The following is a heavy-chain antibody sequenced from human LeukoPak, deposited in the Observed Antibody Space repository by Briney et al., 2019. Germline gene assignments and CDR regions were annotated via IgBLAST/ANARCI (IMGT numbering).Heavy chain of an antibody. CDR2: IYYSEST. V-gene: IGHV4-59*11. D-gene: IGHD2-21*01. Sequence: SETLSLTCTVSGGSISSHYWSWIRQPPGKGLEWIGYIYYSESTNYNPSLKSRVTISVDTSKNQFSLKLSSVTAADTAVYYCARVWPTYYYYMDVWGKGTTVTVSS. J-gene: IGHJ6*03. CDR3: ARVWPTYYYYMDV. CDR1: GGSISSHY.